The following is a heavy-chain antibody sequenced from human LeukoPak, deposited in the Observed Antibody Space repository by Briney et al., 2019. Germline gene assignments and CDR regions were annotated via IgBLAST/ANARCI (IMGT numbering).Heavy chain of an antibody. J-gene: IGHJ4*02. CDR3: ARDMWCSSTSCYRPDY. CDR2: INPNSGGT. Sequence: ASVKVSCKASGYTFTGYYMHWVRQAPGQGLEWMGWINPNSGGTNYAQKFQGRVTMTRDTSVSTAYMELSRLRSDDTAVYHCARDMWCSSTSCYRPDYWGQGPLVTVSS. D-gene: IGHD2-2*02. V-gene: IGHV1-2*02. CDR1: GYTFTGYY.